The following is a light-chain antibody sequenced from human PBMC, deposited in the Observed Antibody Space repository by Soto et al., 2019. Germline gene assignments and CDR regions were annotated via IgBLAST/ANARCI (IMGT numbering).Light chain of an antibody. V-gene: IGKV3-20*01. J-gene: IGKJ5*01. CDR3: QQHGSSPIT. Sequence: EIVLTQSPGTLSLSPGERATRSCRASQTVTRNYLAWHQQKPGQTPRLLVYGASSRATGIPDRFSGSGSGTDFTLTISRLEPEDFAVYYCQQHGSSPITFGQGTRLEIK. CDR2: GAS. CDR1: QTVTRNY.